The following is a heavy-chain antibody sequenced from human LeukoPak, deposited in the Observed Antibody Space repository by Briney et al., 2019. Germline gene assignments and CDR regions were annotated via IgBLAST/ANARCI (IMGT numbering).Heavy chain of an antibody. CDR2: IDPSGGST. J-gene: IGHJ6*03. CDR1: GYTFTSYY. CDR3: ARDGSDDYYYMDV. V-gene: IGHV1-46*01. Sequence: ASVKVSCKASGYTFTSYYMHWVRQAPGQGLEWMGIIDPSGGSTSYAQKFQGRVTMTRDTSTSTVYMELSSLRSEDTAVYYCARDGSDDYYYMDVWGKGTTVTVSS.